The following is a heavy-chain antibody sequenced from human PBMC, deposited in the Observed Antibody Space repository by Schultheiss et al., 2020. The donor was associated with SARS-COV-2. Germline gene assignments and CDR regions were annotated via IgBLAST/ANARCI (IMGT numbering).Heavy chain of an antibody. D-gene: IGHD3-16*01. CDR2: ISGSGGST. CDR1: GFTFSSYG. J-gene: IGHJ6*02. CDR3: ARGEGENYYYYYGMDV. Sequence: GGSLRLSCAASGFTFSSYGMHWVRQAPGKGLEWVSAISGSGGSTYYADSVKGRFTISRDNAKNSLYLQMNSLRAEDTAVYYCARGEGENYYYYYGMDVWGQGTTVTVSS. V-gene: IGHV3-NL1*01.